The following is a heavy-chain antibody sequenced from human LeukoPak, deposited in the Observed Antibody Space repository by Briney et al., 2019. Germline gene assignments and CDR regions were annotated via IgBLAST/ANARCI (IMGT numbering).Heavy chain of an antibody. J-gene: IGHJ4*02. CDR2: INPSGGST. D-gene: IGHD6-19*01. V-gene: IGHV1-46*01. CDR1: GYTFTSYY. Sequence: AASVKVSCKASGYTFTSYYMHWVRQAPGQGLEWMGIINPSGGSTSYAQKFQGRVTMTRDMSTSTVYMELSSLRSEDTAVYYCAAIAVAGGIDYWGQGTLVTVSS. CDR3: AAIAVAGGIDY.